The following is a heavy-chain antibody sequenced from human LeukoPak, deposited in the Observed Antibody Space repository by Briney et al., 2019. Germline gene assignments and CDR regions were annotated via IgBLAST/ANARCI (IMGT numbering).Heavy chain of an antibody. Sequence: GGSLRLSCAASGFNFDDYTMHWVRQPPGKGLEWVSGISWNSDFIVYGDSVKGRFTISRDNAKSSLYLQLHSLRAEDTAVYYCARRGYSSSWDTPDSWGQGTLVTVSS. CDR2: ISWNSDFI. J-gene: IGHJ4*02. CDR1: GFNFDDYT. CDR3: ARRGYSSSWDTPDS. D-gene: IGHD2-2*01. V-gene: IGHV3-9*01.